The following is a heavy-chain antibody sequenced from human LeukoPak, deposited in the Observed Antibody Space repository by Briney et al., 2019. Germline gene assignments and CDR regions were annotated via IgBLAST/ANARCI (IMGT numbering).Heavy chain of an antibody. V-gene: IGHV3-73*01. CDR1: GFTLSGAA. J-gene: IGHJ6*04. CDR3: TRPGGYDILTGYRMDV. CDR2: IRSKANSYAT. Sequence: GGSVTLYRAAAGFTLSGAAMRWVRLDSGKGLKWVGRIRSKANSYATAYAASVKGRLTISRDDSKNTEYLQMNSLKTEDTAVYYCTRPGGYDILTGYRMDVWGKGTTVTVSS. D-gene: IGHD3-9*01.